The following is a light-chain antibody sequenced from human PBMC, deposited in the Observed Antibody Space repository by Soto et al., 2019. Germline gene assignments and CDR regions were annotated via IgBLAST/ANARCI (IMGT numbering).Light chain of an antibody. Sequence: EMVMTRSPVTLSGSPGERVTLSCRASRTISRNLAWYQQKPGQAPRLLIYGASTRATGIPDRFSGSGSGTEFTLTINSLQSEDFAMYYCQPHNNWPVVTFGGGTRVEIK. CDR2: GAS. CDR3: QPHNNWPVVT. V-gene: IGKV3-15*01. CDR1: RTISRN. J-gene: IGKJ4*01.